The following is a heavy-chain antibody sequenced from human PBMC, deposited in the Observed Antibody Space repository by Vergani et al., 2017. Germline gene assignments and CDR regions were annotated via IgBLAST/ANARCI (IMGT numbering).Heavy chain of an antibody. CDR3: ARGSYSRGWT. J-gene: IGHJ5*02. CDR2: ISWNSGSI. D-gene: IGHD6-19*01. Sequence: EVQLVESGGGLVQPGRSLRLSCAASGFTFDDYAMHWARQAPGKGLEWVSGISWNSGSIGYADSVKGRFTISRDNAKNSLYLQMNSLRAEDTAVYYCARGSYSRGWTWGQGTLVTVSS. CDR1: GFTFDDYA. V-gene: IGHV3-9*01.